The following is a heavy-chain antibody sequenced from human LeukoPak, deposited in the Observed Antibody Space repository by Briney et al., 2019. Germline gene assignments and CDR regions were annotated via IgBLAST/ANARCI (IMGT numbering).Heavy chain of an antibody. J-gene: IGHJ3*02. Sequence: GASVKVSCKASGYTFTSYGISWVRQAPGQGLEWMGWISAYNGNTNYAQKLQGRVTMTTDTSTSTAYMELRSLRSDDTAVYYCARDKRGVSAAIGLSAFDIWGQGTMVTVSS. CDR1: GYTFTSYG. V-gene: IGHV1-18*01. CDR2: ISAYNGNT. CDR3: ARDKRGVSAAIGLSAFDI. D-gene: IGHD2-2*02.